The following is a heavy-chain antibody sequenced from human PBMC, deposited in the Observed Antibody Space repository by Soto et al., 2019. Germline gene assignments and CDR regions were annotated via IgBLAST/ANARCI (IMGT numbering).Heavy chain of an antibody. CDR3: ARAFTVTTRGSRIKWVDP. Sequence: QVQLQESGPGLVKPSETLSLTCTVSGGSISSYYWSWIRQPPGQGLEWMGYIYYSGSTNYNPTLKRRVTKSVATSKKELSLKLGSVTAADTAVYYCARAFTVTTRGSRIKWVDPWGQGTLGTLSS. CDR1: GGSISSYY. D-gene: IGHD4-17*01. CDR2: IYYSGST. J-gene: IGHJ5*01. V-gene: IGHV4-59*12.